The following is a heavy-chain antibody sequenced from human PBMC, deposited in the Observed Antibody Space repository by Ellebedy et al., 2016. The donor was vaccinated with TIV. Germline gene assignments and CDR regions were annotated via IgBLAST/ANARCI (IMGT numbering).Heavy chain of an antibody. Sequence: ASVKVSXKASAYTFTSYYMHWVRQAPGQGLEWVGIINPSGGSTSYAQQFQGRVTMTRDTSTSTVYMELSSLRSEDTAVYYCARAGGWIAAAVGYFQHWGQGTLVTVSS. D-gene: IGHD6-13*01. CDR2: INPSGGST. V-gene: IGHV1-46*01. J-gene: IGHJ1*01. CDR1: AYTFTSYY. CDR3: ARAGGWIAAAVGYFQH.